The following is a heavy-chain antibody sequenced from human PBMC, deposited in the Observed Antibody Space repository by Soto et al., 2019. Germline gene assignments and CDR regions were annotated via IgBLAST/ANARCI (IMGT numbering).Heavy chain of an antibody. CDR1: GGTSTIYT. CDR2: IVPTLRLT. V-gene: IGHV1-69*08. D-gene: IGHD1-26*01. Sequence: QVQLVQSGAEVKKPGSSLKVSCETSGGTSTIYTITWVRQAPGQGLQWMGRIVPTLRLTNYAQDFQGRLTXTADTSTSTAHMELSSLTSEDTAVYYCATEKSGAGRVGVDTWGQGTLVTVSS. CDR3: ATEKSGAGRVGVDT. J-gene: IGHJ5*02.